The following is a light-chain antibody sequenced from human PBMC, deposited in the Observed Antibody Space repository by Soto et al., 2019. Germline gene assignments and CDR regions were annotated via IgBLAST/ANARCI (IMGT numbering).Light chain of an antibody. J-gene: IGKJ4*01. Sequence: EIVMTQSPATLSVSPGERATLSCRASQSVSSNLAWYQQKPGQAPRLLIYGASTRATGIPARFSGSGSGTEFTLTISSLQSEDFAVHYCQQYNNWPRGTFGGGTKVEIK. CDR1: QSVSSN. CDR3: QQYNNWPRGT. V-gene: IGKV3-15*01. CDR2: GAS.